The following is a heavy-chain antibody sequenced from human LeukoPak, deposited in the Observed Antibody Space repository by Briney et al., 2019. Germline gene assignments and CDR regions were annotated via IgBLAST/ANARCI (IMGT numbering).Heavy chain of an antibody. CDR2: IDSSSRYI. V-gene: IGHV3-21*01. D-gene: IGHD2-2*01. CDR1: GFTFSSYE. Sequence: PGGSLRLSCAASGFTFSSYEMNWVRQAPGKGLEWVSFIDSSSRYIYQADSVKGRFTISRDNAKSSVFLQMNSLRAEDTAVYYCARVGGHCTSTSCPPPDYWGQGTLVTVSS. CDR3: ARVGGHCTSTSCPPPDY. J-gene: IGHJ4*02.